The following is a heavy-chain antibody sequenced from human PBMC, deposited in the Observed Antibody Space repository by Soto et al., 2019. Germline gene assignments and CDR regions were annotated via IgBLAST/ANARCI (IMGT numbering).Heavy chain of an antibody. Sequence: GESLKISCKGSGYSFTSYWIGWVRQMPGKGLEWMGIIYPGDSDTRYSPSFQGQVTISADKSISTAYLQWSSLKASDTAMYYCARRMIVVVKGSYHYYGMDVWGQGTTVTVSS. CDR2: IYPGDSDT. CDR1: GYSFTSYW. J-gene: IGHJ6*02. CDR3: ARRMIVVVKGSYHYYGMDV. D-gene: IGHD3-22*01. V-gene: IGHV5-51*01.